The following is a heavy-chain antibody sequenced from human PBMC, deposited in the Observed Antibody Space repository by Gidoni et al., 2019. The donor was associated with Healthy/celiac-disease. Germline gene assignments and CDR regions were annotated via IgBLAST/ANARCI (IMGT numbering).Heavy chain of an antibody. CDR1: GFTFSSYA. CDR2: ISGSGGST. D-gene: IGHD3-3*01. J-gene: IGHJ4*02. Sequence: EVQLLESGGGLVQPGGSLRLSCAASGFTFSSYAMSWVRRAPGKGLVLVSAISGSGGSTYYADSVKGRFTISRDNSKNTLYLQMNSLRAEDTAVYYCAKVLRNYDFWSGYYTGMGTNFDYWGQGTLVTVSS. CDR3: AKVLRNYDFWSGYYTGMGTNFDY. V-gene: IGHV3-23*01.